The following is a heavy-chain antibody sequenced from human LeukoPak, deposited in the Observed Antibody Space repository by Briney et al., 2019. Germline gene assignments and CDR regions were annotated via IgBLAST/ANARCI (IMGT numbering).Heavy chain of an antibody. CDR1: GGSISSGSYY. J-gene: IGHJ4*02. Sequence: PSQTLSLTCTVSGGSISSGSYYWSWIRQPPGKGLEWIGEINHSGSTNYNPSLKSRVTISVDTSKNQFSLKLSSVTAADTAVYYCARRGRVGRPRQTTVVSRSFDYWGQGTLVTVSS. V-gene: IGHV4-39*07. CDR3: ARRGRVGRPRQTTVVSRSFDY. CDR2: INHSGST. D-gene: IGHD4-23*01.